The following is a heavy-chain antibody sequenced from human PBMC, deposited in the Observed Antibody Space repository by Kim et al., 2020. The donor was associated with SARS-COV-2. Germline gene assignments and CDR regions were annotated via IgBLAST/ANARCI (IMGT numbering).Heavy chain of an antibody. CDR2: IYPGDSDT. CDR3: ARHTYYYGSGSYYTGGMDV. CDR1: GYSFTSYW. V-gene: IGHV5-51*01. J-gene: IGHJ6*01. Sequence: GESLKISCKGSGYSFTSYWIGWVRQMPGKGLEWMGIIYPGDSDTRYSPSFQGQVTITADKSISPAYLQWSSLKASDTAMYFCARHTYYYGSGSYYTGGMDVWGQGTTVTVST. D-gene: IGHD3-10*01.